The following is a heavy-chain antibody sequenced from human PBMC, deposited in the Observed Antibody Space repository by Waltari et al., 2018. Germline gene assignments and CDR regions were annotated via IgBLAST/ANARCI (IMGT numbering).Heavy chain of an antibody. CDR1: GFPSSRFS. CDR3: VRADDYGDYVPFDY. D-gene: IGHD4-17*01. V-gene: IGHV3-48*01. Sequence: EVQLVESGGSLVQPGGSLSLSCAGPGFPSSRFSFNWVRQAPGKGLEWVSYISSTGTTTHYADSVRRRFIISRDKAKNSLYLQMNNLRTEDSAMYYCVRADDYGDYVPFDYWGQGTLVIVSS. J-gene: IGHJ4*02. CDR2: ISSTGTTT.